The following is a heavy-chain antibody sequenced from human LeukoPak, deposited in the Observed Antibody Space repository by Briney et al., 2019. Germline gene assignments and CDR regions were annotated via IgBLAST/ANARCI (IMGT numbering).Heavy chain of an antibody. CDR3: ARDLVTFGGVIVSHI. J-gene: IGHJ3*02. V-gene: IGHV1-18*04. D-gene: IGHD3-16*02. CDR1: GYTFTGDY. CDR2: ISAYNGNT. Sequence: ASVRVSCKASGYTFTGDYMHWVRQAPGQGLEWMGWISAYNGNTNYAQKLQGRVTMTTDTSTSTAYMELRSLRSDDTAVYYCARDLVTFGGVIVSHIWGQGTMVTVSS.